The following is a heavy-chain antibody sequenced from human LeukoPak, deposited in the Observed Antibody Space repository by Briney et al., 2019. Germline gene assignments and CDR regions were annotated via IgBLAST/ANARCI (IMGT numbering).Heavy chain of an antibody. Sequence: GASVKVSCKASGGTFSSYAISWVRQAPGQGLEWMGGIIPIFGTANYAQKFQGRVTITADESTSTAYMELSSLRSEDTAVYYCARTAEMATVRRGFDYWGQGTLVTVSS. V-gene: IGHV1-69*13. J-gene: IGHJ4*02. D-gene: IGHD5-24*01. CDR3: ARTAEMATVRRGFDY. CDR2: IIPIFGTA. CDR1: GGTFSSYA.